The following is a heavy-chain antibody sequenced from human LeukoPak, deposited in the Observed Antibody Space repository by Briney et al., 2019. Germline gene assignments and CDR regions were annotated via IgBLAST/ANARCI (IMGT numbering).Heavy chain of an antibody. V-gene: IGHV3-15*01. CDR3: TTEGDVLTGYSY. CDR2: IKSKTDGGTT. D-gene: IGHD3-9*01. Sequence: GGSLRLSCEASGFTFSNAWMSWVRQAPGKGLEWVGRIKSKTDGGTTDYAAPVKGRFTISRDDSKNTLYLQMNSLKTEDTAVYYCTTEGDVLTGYSYWGQGTLVTVSS. J-gene: IGHJ4*02. CDR1: GFTFSNAW.